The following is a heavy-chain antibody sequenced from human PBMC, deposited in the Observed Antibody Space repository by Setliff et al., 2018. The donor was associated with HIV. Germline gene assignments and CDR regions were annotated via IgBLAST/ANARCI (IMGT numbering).Heavy chain of an antibody. D-gene: IGHD3-16*01. CDR1: GGSISSNSW. CDR3: ARALGGYHRRYYYYYYMDV. V-gene: IGHV4-4*02. CDR2: IYHGGNT. Sequence: PSETLSLTCDVSGGSISSNSWWTWVRQPPGKGLEWIGQIYHGGNTRYNPSLKSRLTMSIDKSKNQVSLELSSVTAADTAVYYCARALGGYHRRYYYYYYMDVWGKGTTVTVSS. J-gene: IGHJ6*03.